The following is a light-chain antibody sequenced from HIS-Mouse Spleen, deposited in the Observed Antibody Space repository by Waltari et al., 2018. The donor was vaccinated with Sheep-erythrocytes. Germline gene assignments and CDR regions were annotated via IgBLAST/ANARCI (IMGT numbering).Light chain of an antibody. CDR3: CSYAGSYTWV. J-gene: IGLJ3*02. CDR2: QDS. V-gene: IGLV3-1*01. Sequence: SYELTQPPSVSVSPGQTASITCSGDKLGDKYACWYQQKPGQSPVLVIYQDSKRPSGSPERFSGSNSGNTATLTISGTQAMDEADYYCCSYAGSYTWVFGGGTKLTVL. CDR1: KLGDKY.